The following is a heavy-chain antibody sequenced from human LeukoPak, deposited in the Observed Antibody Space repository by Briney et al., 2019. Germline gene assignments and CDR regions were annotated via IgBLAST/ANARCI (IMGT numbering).Heavy chain of an antibody. V-gene: IGHV3-21*01. CDR1: GFTFSSYS. CDR3: ASPPIAAAGTVDDY. D-gene: IGHD6-13*01. J-gene: IGHJ4*02. Sequence: PGGSLRLSCAASGFTFSSYSMNWVRQAPGKGLEWVSSISSSSSYIYYADSVKGRFTISRDNAKNSLYLQMSSLRAEDTAVYYCASPPIAAAGTVDDYWGQGTLVTVSS. CDR2: ISSSSSYI.